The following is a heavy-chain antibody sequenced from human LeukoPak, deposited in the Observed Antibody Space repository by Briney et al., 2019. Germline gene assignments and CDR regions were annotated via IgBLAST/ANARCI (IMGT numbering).Heavy chain of an antibody. CDR2: ISWNSGSM. D-gene: IGHD5-18*01. V-gene: IGHV3-9*01. CDR3: ARDPCRYGCYFDY. CDR1: GFTFDDYA. Sequence: PGGSLRLSCAASGFTFDDYAMHWVRQAPGKGLEWVSGISWNSGSMGYADSVKGRFTISRDNAKNSLYLQMNNLRAEDTAVYFCARDPCRYGCYFDYWGQGALVTVSS. J-gene: IGHJ4*02.